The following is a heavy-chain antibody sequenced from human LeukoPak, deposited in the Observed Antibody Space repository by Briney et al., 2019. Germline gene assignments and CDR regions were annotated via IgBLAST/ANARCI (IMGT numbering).Heavy chain of an antibody. CDR3: ARLEIHYYYFHMDV. V-gene: IGHV4-4*02. CDR2: IYHSGST. Sequence: SGTLSLTCAVSGGSISSSNWWSWVRQPPGKGLEWIGEIYHSGSTNYNPSLKSRVTISVDKSKNQFSLKLSSVTAADTAVYYCARLEIHYYYFHMDVWGKGTTVTVSS. CDR1: GGSISSSNW. J-gene: IGHJ6*03. D-gene: IGHD1-1*01.